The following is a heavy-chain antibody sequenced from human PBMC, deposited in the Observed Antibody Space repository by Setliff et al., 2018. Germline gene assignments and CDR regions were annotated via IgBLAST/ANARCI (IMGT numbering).Heavy chain of an antibody. D-gene: IGHD1-26*01. V-gene: IGHV1-69*13. CDR1: GGTFINYA. CDR2: IIPIFGTA. J-gene: IGHJ4*02. Sequence: SVKVSCKASGGTFINYAISWVRQAPGQGLEWMGGIIPIFGTANYAQKFQGRVTITADESTSTAYMELSSLRSEDTAVYYCARVSRTIVAARGFDYWGQGTLVTAPQ. CDR3: ARVSRTIVAARGFDY.